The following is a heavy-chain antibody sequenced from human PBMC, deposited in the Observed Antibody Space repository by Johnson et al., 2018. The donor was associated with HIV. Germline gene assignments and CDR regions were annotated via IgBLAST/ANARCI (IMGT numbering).Heavy chain of an antibody. V-gene: IGHV3-30*02. Sequence: QVQLVESGGGVVRPGESLRLSCAASGFTFRTYAMHWVRQAPGKGLEWVSFIRFDGSNKYYADSVKGRFTISRDNSKNTLYLQMNSLRAEDTAVYYCARGGLLSPDAFDIWGQGTMVTVSS. CDR3: ARGGLLSPDAFDI. CDR1: GFTFRTYA. CDR2: IRFDGSNK. J-gene: IGHJ3*02. D-gene: IGHD2-21*02.